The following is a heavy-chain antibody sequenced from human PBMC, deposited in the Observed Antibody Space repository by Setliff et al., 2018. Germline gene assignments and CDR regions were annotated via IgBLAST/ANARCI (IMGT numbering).Heavy chain of an antibody. D-gene: IGHD3-10*01. V-gene: IGHV4-59*08. Sequence: SETLSLTCNVSGGSISSYYWTWIRQPPGKGLEWIGYFYHSGSTNYNPSLKGRVTMTSDTSRNQLSLKLTSVSAADTAIYYCARSSYYASGNSHNYYMNVWGKGTAGTVS. CDR2: FYHSGST. CDR3: ARSSYYASGNSHNYYMNV. J-gene: IGHJ6*03. CDR1: GGSISSYY.